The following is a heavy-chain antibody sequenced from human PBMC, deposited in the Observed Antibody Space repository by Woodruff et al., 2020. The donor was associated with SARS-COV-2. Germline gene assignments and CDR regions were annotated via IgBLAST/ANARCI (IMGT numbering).Heavy chain of an antibody. Sequence: QAPGQGLEWMGGIIPIFGTANYAQKFQGRVTITADESTSTAYMELSSLRSEDTAVYYCARGFVGIRQGIAYYFDYWGQGTLVTVSS. CDR2: IIPIFGTA. CDR3: ARGFVGIRQGIAYYFDY. V-gene: IGHV1-69*01. D-gene: IGHD3-16*01. J-gene: IGHJ4*02.